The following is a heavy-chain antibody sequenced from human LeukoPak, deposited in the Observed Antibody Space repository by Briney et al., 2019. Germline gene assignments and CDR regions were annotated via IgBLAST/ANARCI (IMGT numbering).Heavy chain of an antibody. CDR3: ARSLAIAVAGKFDY. V-gene: IGHV4-39*01. Sequence: PSETLSLTCTVSGGSISSSSYYWGWIRQPPGKGLEWIGSIYYSGSTYYNPSLKSRVTISVDTSKNQFSLKLSSVTAADTAVYYCARSLAIAVAGKFDYWGQGTLVTVSS. CDR2: IYYSGST. J-gene: IGHJ4*02. D-gene: IGHD6-19*01. CDR1: GGSISSSSYY.